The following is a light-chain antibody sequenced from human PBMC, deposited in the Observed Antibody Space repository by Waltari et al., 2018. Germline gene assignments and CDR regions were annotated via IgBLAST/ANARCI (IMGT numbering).Light chain of an antibody. CDR1: QSVSRT. Sequence: DMVWTQSPGILSLSPGERATLPCRASQSVSRTLAWYQQKPGQAPRLLIYGASSRAAAILDRCSGGGYETDFSLTISSLGPEDFTVYYCQHYVRLPATFGQGTKVEIK. V-gene: IGKV3-20*01. J-gene: IGKJ1*01. CDR2: GAS. CDR3: QHYVRLPAT.